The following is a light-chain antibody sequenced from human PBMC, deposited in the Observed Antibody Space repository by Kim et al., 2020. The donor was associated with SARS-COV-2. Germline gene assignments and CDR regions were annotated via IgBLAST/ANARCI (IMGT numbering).Light chain of an antibody. CDR3: QVWDSSSDHRVV. CDR2: YDS. J-gene: IGLJ2*01. Sequence: KTARVSCGGTSIGSKGVHWYQQKSGQAPVLVMYYDSDRPSGIPERFSGSNSGSTATLTISRVEAGDEADYYCQVWDSSSDHRVVFGGGTQLTVL. V-gene: IGLV3-21*04. CDR1: SIGSKG.